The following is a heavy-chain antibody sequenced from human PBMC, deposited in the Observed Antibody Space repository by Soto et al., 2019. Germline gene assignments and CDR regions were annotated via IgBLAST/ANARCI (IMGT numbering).Heavy chain of an antibody. V-gene: IGHV6-1*01. CDR1: GDSVSSNSAT. J-gene: IGHJ6*02. CDR3: AREAGYSYLAGMDV. Sequence: SQTLSLTCAISGDSVSSNSATWNWIRQSPSRGLEWLGRTYYRSKWYNDYAVSVKSRITINPDTSKNQVSLQLNSVTPEDTAVYYCAREAGYSYLAGMDVWGQGTTVTVSS. CDR2: TYYRSKWYN. D-gene: IGHD5-18*01.